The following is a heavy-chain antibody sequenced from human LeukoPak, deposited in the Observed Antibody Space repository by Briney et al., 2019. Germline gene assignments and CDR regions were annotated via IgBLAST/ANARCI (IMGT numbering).Heavy chain of an antibody. CDR1: GFTFSDYY. CDR2: ISSSDSTI. CDR3: ARWELDVDILTGQIIKGGFDP. D-gene: IGHD3-9*01. J-gene: IGHJ5*02. Sequence: GGSLRLSCAASGFTFSDYYMSWIRQAPGKGLEWVSFISSSDSTIYFADSVKGRFTISRDNAKNSLYLQMNSLRVEDTAVYYCARWELDVDILTGQIIKGGFDPWGQGTLVTVSS. V-gene: IGHV3-11*04.